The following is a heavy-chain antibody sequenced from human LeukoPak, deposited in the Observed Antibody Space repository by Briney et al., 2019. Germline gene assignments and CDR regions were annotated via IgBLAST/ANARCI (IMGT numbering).Heavy chain of an antibody. V-gene: IGHV1-69*13. J-gene: IGHJ6*03. Sequence: GASVKVSCKASGGTFSNYAISWVRQAPGQGLEWMGGIIPIFGTANYAQKFQGRVTITADESTSTAYMELSSLRSEDAAVYYCARSPASIAVAGNYYYMDVWGKGTTVTISS. D-gene: IGHD6-19*01. CDR1: GGTFSNYA. CDR2: IIPIFGTA. CDR3: ARSPASIAVAGNYYYMDV.